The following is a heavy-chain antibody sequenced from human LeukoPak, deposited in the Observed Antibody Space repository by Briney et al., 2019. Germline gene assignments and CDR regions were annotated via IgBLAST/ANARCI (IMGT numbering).Heavy chain of an antibody. CDR2: INSDGSSA. CDR1: GFTFSSYV. Sequence: QPGRSLRLSCAASGFTFSSYVMHWVRQAPGKGLVWVSRINSDGSSASYADSVKGRFTISRDNAKNTLYLQMNSLRAEDTAVYYCARGGVPAAIDYWGQGTLVTVSS. CDR3: ARGGVPAAIDY. J-gene: IGHJ4*02. V-gene: IGHV3-74*01. D-gene: IGHD2-2*01.